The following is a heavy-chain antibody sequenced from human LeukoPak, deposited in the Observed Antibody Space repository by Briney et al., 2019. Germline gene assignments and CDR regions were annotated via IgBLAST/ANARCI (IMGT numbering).Heavy chain of an antibody. Sequence: NPSETLSLTCTVSGGSIFSTSFYWGWIRQPPGKGLEWIGSMYYDGTTYHNPSLKSRVTISVDTSKNQFSLKLSSVTAADTAVYYCARRGSRRETYYYYYYYMDVWGKGTTVTVSS. CDR1: GGSIFSTSFY. J-gene: IGHJ6*03. CDR3: ARRGSRRETYYYYYYYMDV. V-gene: IGHV4-39*07. D-gene: IGHD2-2*01. CDR2: MYYDGTT.